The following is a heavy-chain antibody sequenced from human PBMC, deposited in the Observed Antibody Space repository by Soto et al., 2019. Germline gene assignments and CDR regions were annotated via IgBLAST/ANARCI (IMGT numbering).Heavy chain of an antibody. CDR1: GCSISSGGYY. Sequence: SETLSLTCTVSGCSISSGGYYWSRLPPHPGQGVEWIGYIYYSGSTYYNPSLKSRVTISVDTSKNQFSLKLSSVTAADTAVYYCATHCSGGSCPRHGYGMDVWGQGTTVTVSS. D-gene: IGHD2-15*01. CDR3: ATHCSGGSCPRHGYGMDV. CDR2: IYYSGST. V-gene: IGHV4-30-4*08. J-gene: IGHJ6*02.